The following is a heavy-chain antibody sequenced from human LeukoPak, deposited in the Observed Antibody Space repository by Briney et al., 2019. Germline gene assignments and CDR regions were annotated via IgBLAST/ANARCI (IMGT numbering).Heavy chain of an antibody. V-gene: IGHV1-69*13. Sequence: SVKVSCTASGGTFSSYAISWVRQAPGQGMEWMGGIIPIFGTANYAQKFQGRVTITADESTSTAYMELSSLRSEGTAVYYCARGVIAAEPTRFDYWGRGTLVSVPS. CDR1: GGTFSSYA. J-gene: IGHJ4*02. CDR2: IIPIFGTA. D-gene: IGHD6-13*01. CDR3: ARGVIAAEPTRFDY.